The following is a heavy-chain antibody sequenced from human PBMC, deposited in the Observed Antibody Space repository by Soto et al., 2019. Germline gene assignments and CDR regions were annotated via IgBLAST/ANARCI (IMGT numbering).Heavy chain of an antibody. V-gene: IGHV3-7*01. CDR1: GFTFGNLW. Sequence: EVQLVESGGGLVQPGGSLRLSVTAFGFTFGNLWMSGVRRAPGKGFEWVANLNQDGSGKFYVDSVRGRFTISRDNAKNSVHLQMDSLGAEDTAVYFCVRDHLGLLDYWGQGTLVTVSS. J-gene: IGHJ4*02. D-gene: IGHD3-10*01. CDR3: VRDHLGLLDY. CDR2: LNQDGSGK.